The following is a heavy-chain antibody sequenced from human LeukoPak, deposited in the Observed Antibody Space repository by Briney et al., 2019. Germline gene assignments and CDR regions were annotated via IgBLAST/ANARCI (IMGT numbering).Heavy chain of an antibody. CDR1: GYTFTGYY. Sequence: ASVKVSCKASGYTFTGYYMHWVRQAPGQGLEWMGWINPNSGNTNYAQKFQGRVTMTTDTSTSTAHMELRSLRSDDPAVYYCARQGYSGHSQGAADYWGQGTLVTVSS. CDR2: INPNSGNT. D-gene: IGHD4-23*01. CDR3: ARQGYSGHSQGAADY. J-gene: IGHJ4*02. V-gene: IGHV1-2*02.